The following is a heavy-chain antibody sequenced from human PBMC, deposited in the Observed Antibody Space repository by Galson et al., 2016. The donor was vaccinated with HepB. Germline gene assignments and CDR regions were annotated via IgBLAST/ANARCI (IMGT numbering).Heavy chain of an antibody. CDR3: ARDPTTATENHHFDY. CDR1: GFTLSSSG. CDR2: IWYDGSTK. J-gene: IGHJ4*02. Sequence: SLRLSCAASGFTLSSSGMHWVRQAPGKGLEWVAVIWYDGSTKYYADSVKGRFTISRDNSRNTVYLQMNSLRVEDMAMYYCARDPTTATENHHFDYWGQGTPVTVSS. V-gene: IGHV3-33*01. D-gene: IGHD4-11*01.